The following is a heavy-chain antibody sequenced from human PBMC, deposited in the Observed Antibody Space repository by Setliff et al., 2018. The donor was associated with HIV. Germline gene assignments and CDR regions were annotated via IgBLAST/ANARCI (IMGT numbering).Heavy chain of an antibody. V-gene: IGHV1-2*06. Sequence: GASVKVSCKTSGYTFTAYYIYWVRQAPGHGLELMGRIHPNTGSTNYLQEFQGRVTITRDTSMSTVYMALTGLTSDDTAVYYSAKQGYSDSLYAFDVWGQGTMVTVSS. J-gene: IGHJ3*01. CDR2: IHPNTGST. CDR1: GYTFTAYY. CDR3: AKQGYSDSLYAFDV. D-gene: IGHD1-26*01.